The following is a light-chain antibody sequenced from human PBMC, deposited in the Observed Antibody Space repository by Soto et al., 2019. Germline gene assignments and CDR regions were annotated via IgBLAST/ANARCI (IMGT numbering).Light chain of an antibody. CDR1: QSISEF. J-gene: IGKJ4*01. CDR2: DAS. CDR3: QQRSKWPVT. Sequence: IVLTQSPFTLSLSPGERATLSCRASQSISEFLAWYQQKPGQAPRLLIYDASNRATGTPARFSGSGSGTDFTLTISSLEAEDFALYYCQQRSKWPVTFGGGTKVHIK. V-gene: IGKV3-11*01.